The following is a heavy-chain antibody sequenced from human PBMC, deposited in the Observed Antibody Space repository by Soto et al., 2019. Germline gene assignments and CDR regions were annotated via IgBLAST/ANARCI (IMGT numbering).Heavy chain of an antibody. V-gene: IGHV4-59*01. D-gene: IGHD1-26*01. CDR2: IYYSGST. CDR3: ARDSGEWELERYIDY. J-gene: IGHJ4*02. Sequence: SETLSLTCTVSGGSISSYYWSWIRQPPGKGLEWIGYIYYSGSTNYNPSLKSRVTISVDTSKNQFSLKLSSLTAADTAVYYCARDSGEWELERYIDYWGQGTLVTVSS. CDR1: GGSISSYY.